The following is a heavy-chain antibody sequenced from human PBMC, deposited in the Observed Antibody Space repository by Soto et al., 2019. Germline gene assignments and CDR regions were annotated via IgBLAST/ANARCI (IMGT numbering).Heavy chain of an antibody. Sequence: EVDLVESGGGLVKPGGALRLSCTGSGFTFSSHTMNWVRQAPGKGLEWVSSISATGSDIYYGDSVMGRFTISRDNAKNSLYLQLNNLRVEDTAVYYCARGYDVVRVPVAIRVGYFDHWGQGTVVTVSS. J-gene: IGHJ4*02. V-gene: IGHV3-21*01. CDR2: ISATGSDI. CDR1: GFTFSSHT. D-gene: IGHD3-16*01. CDR3: ARGYDVVRVPVAIRVGYFDH.